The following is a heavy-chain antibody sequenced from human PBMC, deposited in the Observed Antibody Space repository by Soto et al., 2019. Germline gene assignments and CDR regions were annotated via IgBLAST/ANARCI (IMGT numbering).Heavy chain of an antibody. CDR3: AREYTAWPLAYGLDV. J-gene: IGHJ6*02. Sequence: SLRLSCVGSGFTFSTYSINWVRQAPGKGLEWVSSISSRSDIYYADSVKGRFTISRGNAKNSVSLQMNSLRAEDTAVYYCAREYTAWPLAYGLDVWGQGTTVTVSS. CDR2: ISSRSDI. D-gene: IGHD2-2*02. V-gene: IGHV3-21*01. CDR1: GFTFSTYS.